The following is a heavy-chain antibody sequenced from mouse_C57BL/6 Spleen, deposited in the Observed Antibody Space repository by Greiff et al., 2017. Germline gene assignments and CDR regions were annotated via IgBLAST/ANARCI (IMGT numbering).Heavy chain of an antibody. CDR1: GYTFTSYW. CDR3: ASLYYYGSSYYAMDY. J-gene: IGHJ4*01. D-gene: IGHD1-1*01. CDR2: IYPGSGST. V-gene: IGHV1-55*01. Sequence: VQLQQPGAELVKPGASVKMSCKASGYTFTSYWITWVKQRPGQGLAWIGDIYPGSGSTNYNEKFKSKATLTVDTSSSTAYSQLSSLTSEDSAVYYCASLYYYGSSYYAMDYWGQGTSVTVSS.